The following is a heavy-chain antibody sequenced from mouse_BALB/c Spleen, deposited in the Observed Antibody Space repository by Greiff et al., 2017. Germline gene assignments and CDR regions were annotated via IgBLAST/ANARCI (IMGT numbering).Heavy chain of an antibody. J-gene: IGHJ1*01. CDR1: GYTFTSYD. CDR2: IYPGDGST. D-gene: IGHD2-14*01. Sequence: GQLLESGPGLVQPGALVKISCKASGYTFTSYDMNWVRQRPGQGLEWIGWIYPGDGSTKYNEKFKGKATLTADKSSSTAYMQLSSLTSEDSAVYFCAREVRRDWYLDVWGEGTTVTVSS. CDR3: AREVRRDWYLDV. V-gene: IGHV1S56*01.